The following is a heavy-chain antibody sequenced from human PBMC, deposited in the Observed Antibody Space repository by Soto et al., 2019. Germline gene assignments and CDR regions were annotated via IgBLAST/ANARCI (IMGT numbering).Heavy chain of an antibody. Sequence: GGSLRLSCAASGFTFSSYGMHWVRQAPGKGLEWVSAISGSGGSTYYADSVKGRFTISRDNSKNTLYLQMNSLRAEDTAVYYCAKRHSYYYYMDVWGKGTTVTVSS. J-gene: IGHJ6*03. CDR3: AKRHSYYYYMDV. V-gene: IGHV3-23*01. CDR2: ISGSGGST. CDR1: GFTFSSYG. D-gene: IGHD6-25*01.